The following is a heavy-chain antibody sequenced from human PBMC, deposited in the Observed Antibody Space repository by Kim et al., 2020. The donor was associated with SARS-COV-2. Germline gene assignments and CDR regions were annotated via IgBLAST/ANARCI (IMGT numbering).Heavy chain of an antibody. J-gene: IGHJ6*02. D-gene: IGHD3-16*02. CDR1: GFTFSDYY. Sequence: GGSLRLSCAASGFTFSDYYMSWIRQAPGKGLEWVSYISSSSSYTNYADSVKGRFTISRDNAKNSLYLQMNSLRAEDTAVYYCARVGYDYVWGSYREYYYYYGMDVWGQGTPVTVSS. V-gene: IGHV3-11*05. CDR3: ARVGYDYVWGSYREYYYYYGMDV. CDR2: ISSSSSYT.